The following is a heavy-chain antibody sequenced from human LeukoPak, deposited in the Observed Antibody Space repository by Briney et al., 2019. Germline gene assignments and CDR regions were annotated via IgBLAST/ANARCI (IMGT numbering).Heavy chain of an antibody. V-gene: IGHV3-33*01. Sequence: QTGGSLRLSCAASGFTFSSSGMHWVRQAPGKGLEWVALIYYDGSNKYYSDSVKGRFTISRDNSKNTLYLQMNSLRAEDTAVYYCARDLTTGTSPDWGQGTLVTVSS. D-gene: IGHD1-1*01. J-gene: IGHJ4*02. CDR2: IYYDGSNK. CDR3: ARDLTTGTSPD. CDR1: GFTFSSSG.